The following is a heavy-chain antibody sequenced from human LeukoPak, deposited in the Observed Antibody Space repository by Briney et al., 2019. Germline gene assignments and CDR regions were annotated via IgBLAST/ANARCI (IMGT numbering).Heavy chain of an antibody. V-gene: IGHV3-23*01. Sequence: GGSLRLSCAASGFTFSSYAMSWVRQAPGKGLEWVSAISGSGGSTYYADSVKGRFTISRDNTKNTLYLQTNNLSAEATAEYYCEKGKAWIQRGRVDYWGQGTLVTVSS. CDR1: GFTFSSYA. CDR2: ISGSGGST. CDR3: EKGKAWIQRGRVDY. J-gene: IGHJ4*02. D-gene: IGHD5-18*01.